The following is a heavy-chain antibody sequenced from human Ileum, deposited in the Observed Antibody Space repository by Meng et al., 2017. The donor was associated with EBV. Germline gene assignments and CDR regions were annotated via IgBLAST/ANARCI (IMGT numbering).Heavy chain of an antibody. J-gene: IGHJ5*02. CDR3: ARRDTAWFDP. CDR2: IYHTGSS. Sequence: QLDLQETDPGLVNPSVTLSLHGSVSGGSITSYSDSWGWIRQPPGKGLEWIATIYHTGSSYYNPSLKSRVTISVDTSKNEFSLKVTSVTAADTALYYCARRDTAWFDPWGRGTLVTVSS. V-gene: IGHV4-39*01. D-gene: IGHD2-21*02. CDR1: GGSITSYSDS.